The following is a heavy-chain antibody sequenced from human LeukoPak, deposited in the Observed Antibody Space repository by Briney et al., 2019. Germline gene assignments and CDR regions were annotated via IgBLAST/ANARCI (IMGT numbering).Heavy chain of an antibody. CDR2: IYTGGST. J-gene: IGHJ4*02. Sequence: GGSLRLSCAASGFTFSSYSMNWVRQAPGKGLEWVSAIYTGGSTYYAGSVKGRFTISRDNSKNTLYLQMNSLRAEDTAVYYCARNLYYYDSSGYYYYWGQGTLVTVSS. D-gene: IGHD3-22*01. V-gene: IGHV3-66*01. CDR3: ARNLYYYDSSGYYYY. CDR1: GFTFSSYS.